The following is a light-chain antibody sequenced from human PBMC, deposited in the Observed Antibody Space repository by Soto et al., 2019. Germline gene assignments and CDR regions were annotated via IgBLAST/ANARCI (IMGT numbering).Light chain of an antibody. CDR3: QQYGSSPPLT. CDR2: GAS. J-gene: IGKJ4*01. CDR1: QSVSSSY. Sequence: EIVLTQSPGTLSLSPGERATLSCRASQSVSSSYLAWFQQKPGQAPRLLIYGASSRATGIPDRFNGSGSGTDFTLTISRLEPEDFAVYYCQQYGSSPPLTFGGGPNVEIK. V-gene: IGKV3-20*01.